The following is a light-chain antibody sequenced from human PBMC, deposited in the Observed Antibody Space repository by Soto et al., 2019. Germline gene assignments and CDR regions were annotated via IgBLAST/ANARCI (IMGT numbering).Light chain of an antibody. V-gene: IGKV3-20*01. CDR1: QSVSSSY. Sequence: EIVLTQSPGTLSLSPGERATLSCRASQSVSSSYLAWYQQKPGQAPRLLIYGASSRATGIPDRFSGSGSGTDFTLTFSRLEPEDFAVYYCQQYGSSPPITFGQGTRLEFK. CDR3: QQYGSSPPIT. J-gene: IGKJ5*01. CDR2: GAS.